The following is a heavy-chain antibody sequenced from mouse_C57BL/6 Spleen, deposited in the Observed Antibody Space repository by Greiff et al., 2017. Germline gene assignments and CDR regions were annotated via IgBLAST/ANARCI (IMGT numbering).Heavy chain of an antibody. D-gene: IGHD6-2*01. CDR3: ARRSLYVRDFDY. J-gene: IGHJ2*01. CDR1: GYTFTSYT. V-gene: IGHV1-4*01. Sequence: VKVVESGAELARPGASVKMSCKASGYTFTSYTMHWVKQRPGQGLEWIGYINPSSGDTKYNQKFKDKSTVTADKSSSTAYMQLSSLTSEDSAVYYCARRSLYVRDFDYWGQGTTLTVSS. CDR2: INPSSGDT.